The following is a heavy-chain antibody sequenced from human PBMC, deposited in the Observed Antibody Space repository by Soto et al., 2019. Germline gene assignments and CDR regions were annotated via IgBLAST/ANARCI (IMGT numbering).Heavy chain of an antibody. Sequence: SETLSLTCTVSGGSISSGGYYWSWIRQHPGKGLEWIGYIYYSGSTYYNPSLKSRVTISVDTSKNQFSLKLSSVTAADTAVYYCARADSRSYDFWSGYYFSAYNWFDPWGQGTLVTVSS. CDR1: GGSISSGGYY. D-gene: IGHD3-3*01. CDR2: IYYSGST. CDR3: ARADSRSYDFWSGYYFSAYNWFDP. J-gene: IGHJ5*02. V-gene: IGHV4-31*03.